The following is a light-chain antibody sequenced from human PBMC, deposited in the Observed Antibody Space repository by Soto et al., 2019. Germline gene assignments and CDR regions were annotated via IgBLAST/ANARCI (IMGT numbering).Light chain of an antibody. J-gene: IGKJ2*01. V-gene: IGKV3-15*01. Sequence: EIVMTQSPATLSVSPGESATLSCRASRRISTNLAWYQQKGGQPPRLLIYGASTRATGITQRFSGSGSGTDFTLTISSLQSEDFAVYYCQQYNNWPPAYTFGQGTKVDTK. CDR2: GAS. CDR3: QQYNNWPPAYT. CDR1: RRISTN.